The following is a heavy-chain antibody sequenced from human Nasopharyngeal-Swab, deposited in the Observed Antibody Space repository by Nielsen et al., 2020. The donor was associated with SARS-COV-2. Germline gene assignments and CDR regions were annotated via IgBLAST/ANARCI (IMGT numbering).Heavy chain of an antibody. CDR3: ARDNAAHSLDY. D-gene: IGHD2-21*01. CDR1: GFTFSSYA. Sequence: GESLKISCAASGFTFSSYAMHWVRQAPGKGLEWVAVVSYHGSNKYYADSVKGRFTISRDNSKNTLYLQMNSLRAEDTAVYYCARDNAAHSLDYWGQGTLVTVSS. J-gene: IGHJ4*02. V-gene: IGHV3-30*04. CDR2: VSYHGSNK.